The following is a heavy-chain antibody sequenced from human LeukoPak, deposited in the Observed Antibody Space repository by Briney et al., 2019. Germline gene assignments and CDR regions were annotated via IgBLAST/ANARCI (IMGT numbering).Heavy chain of an antibody. Sequence: SETLSLTCTVSGGSISSGSYYWGWIRQPPGKGLEWIGYIYYSGRINYNPSLKSRVTISVDTSKSKFYLNLTSVTAADTAVYYCARRTMIGGIDPWGQGTLVTVSS. CDR2: IYYSGRI. CDR1: GGSISSGSYY. D-gene: IGHD3-22*01. CDR3: ARRTMIGGIDP. J-gene: IGHJ5*02. V-gene: IGHV4-61*01.